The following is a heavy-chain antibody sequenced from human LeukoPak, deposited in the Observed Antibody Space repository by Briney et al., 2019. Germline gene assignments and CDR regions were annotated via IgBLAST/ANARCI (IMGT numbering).Heavy chain of an antibody. CDR2: INKEGSST. Sequence: GGSLRLSCAVSGFTFSSYWMHWVRQAPGEGLGWVSRINKEGSSTSYADFVKGRFSISRDNAKNTLYLQMTSLTAEDTAAYYSAREYRRYYTNPIDYWGQGTPVTVSS. D-gene: IGHD1-26*01. J-gene: IGHJ4*02. V-gene: IGHV3-74*01. CDR3: AREYRRYYTNPIDY. CDR1: GFTFSSYW.